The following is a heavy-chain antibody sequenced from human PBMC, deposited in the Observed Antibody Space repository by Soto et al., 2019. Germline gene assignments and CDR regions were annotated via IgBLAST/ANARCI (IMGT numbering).Heavy chain of an antibody. D-gene: IGHD3-22*01. CDR2: IYPGDSDT. CDR1: GYSFTSYW. Sequence: GESLKISCKGSGYSFTSYWTGWVGQMPGKGLEWMGIIYPGDSDTRYSPSFQGQVTISADKSISTAYLQWSSLKASDTAMYYCARRSSGYYYGSEAFDIWGQGTMVTVSS. V-gene: IGHV5-51*01. J-gene: IGHJ3*02. CDR3: ARRSSGYYYGSEAFDI.